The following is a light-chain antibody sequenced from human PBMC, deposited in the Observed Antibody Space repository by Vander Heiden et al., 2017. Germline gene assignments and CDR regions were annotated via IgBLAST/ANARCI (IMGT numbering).Light chain of an antibody. Sequence: QSALTQPASVSGSPGQSITISCTGTSSDVGGYNYVSWYQQHPGKAPKLMIHEVSNRPSGVSNRVSGSRSGNTASLTSSGLQAEDEADYYCSSYTSSSTLVFGGGTKLTVL. CDR3: SSYTSSSTLV. J-gene: IGLJ2*01. CDR2: EVS. CDR1: SSDVGGYNY. V-gene: IGLV2-14*01.